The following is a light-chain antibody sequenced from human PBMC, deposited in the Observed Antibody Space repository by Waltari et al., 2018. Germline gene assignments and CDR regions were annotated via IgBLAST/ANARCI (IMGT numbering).Light chain of an antibody. J-gene: IGKJ1*01. V-gene: IGKV3-20*01. CDR3: QHHVRLPAT. CDR1: QIVNTY. Sequence: IVLTQSPGTLSLSPVERANLSSRASQIVNTYLAWYQQKPVQAPRLLIYGAYTRAAGIPDRFSGRGSGTDFSLTISRLEAEDFAVYYCQHHVRLPATFGQGTKVEIK. CDR2: GAY.